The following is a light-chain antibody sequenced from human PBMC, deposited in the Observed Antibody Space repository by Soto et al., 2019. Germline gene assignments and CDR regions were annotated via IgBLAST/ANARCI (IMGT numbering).Light chain of an antibody. CDR1: QSVSSN. CDR3: QQYNNWPYT. Sequence: EIVMTQSPATLSVSPGERATLSCRARQSVSSNLAWYQQKPGQAPRLLIYGASTRATGIPARFSGSGSGTEFTLTISSLQSEDFAVYYWQQYNNWPYTFGQGTKLEIK. V-gene: IGKV3-15*01. CDR2: GAS. J-gene: IGKJ2*01.